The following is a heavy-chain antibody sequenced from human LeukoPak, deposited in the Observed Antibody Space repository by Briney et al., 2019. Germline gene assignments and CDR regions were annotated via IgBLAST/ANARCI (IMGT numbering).Heavy chain of an antibody. CDR2: INPNSGGT. Sequence: GASVKVSCKASGYTFTGYYMHWVRQAPGQGLEWMGRINPNSGGTNYAQKFQGRVTMTRDTSISTAYMELSRLRSDDTAVYYCARDVGTITGTRYWGQGTLVTVSS. J-gene: IGHJ4*02. CDR3: ARDVGTITGTRY. CDR1: GYTFTGYY. D-gene: IGHD1/OR15-1a*01. V-gene: IGHV1-2*06.